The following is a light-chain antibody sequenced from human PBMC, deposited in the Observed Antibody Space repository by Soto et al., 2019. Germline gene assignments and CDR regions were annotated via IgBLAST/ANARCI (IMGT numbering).Light chain of an antibody. J-gene: IGKJ1*01. CDR3: QQCYSYPWT. Sequence: DIQMTQSPSSLSASVGDRVTITCRASQSISSYLNWYQQKPGKAPKLLIYDASSLQSGVPSRFSACGSGTEFTLTISSLQPEDFATYYCQQCYSYPWTFGQGTKVEIK. CDR1: QSISSY. CDR2: DAS. V-gene: IGKV1-39*01.